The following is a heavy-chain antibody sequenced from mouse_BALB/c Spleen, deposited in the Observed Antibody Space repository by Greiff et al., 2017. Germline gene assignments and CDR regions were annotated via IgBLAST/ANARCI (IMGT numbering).Heavy chain of an antibody. V-gene: IGHV1S132*01. CDR2: IFPGTGTT. CDR1: GYTFTSYW. CDR3: ARRAYDGYAFDY. Sequence: VQLQQSGAELVKPGASVKLSCKTSGYTFTSYWIQWVKQRPGQGLGWIGEIFPGTGTTYYNEKFKGKATLTIDTSSSTAYMQLSSLTSEDSAVYFCARRAYDGYAFDYWGQGTLVTVSA. D-gene: IGHD2-3*01. J-gene: IGHJ3*01.